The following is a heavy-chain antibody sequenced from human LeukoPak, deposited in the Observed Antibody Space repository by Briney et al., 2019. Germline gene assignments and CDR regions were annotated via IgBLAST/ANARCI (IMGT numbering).Heavy chain of an antibody. J-gene: IGHJ3*02. V-gene: IGHV3-23*01. Sequence: PGGSLRLSCAASGFTFSSYAMSWVRQAPGKVLEWVSSSAGSGGGGGTYHADSVKGRFTISRDDSKNTLFLHMNSLRVEDTAVYYCAKGTTGHCSGATCYPFDMWGQGTVVTVSS. CDR2: SAGSGGGGGT. CDR3: AKGTTGHCSGATCYPFDM. CDR1: GFTFSSYA. D-gene: IGHD2-15*01.